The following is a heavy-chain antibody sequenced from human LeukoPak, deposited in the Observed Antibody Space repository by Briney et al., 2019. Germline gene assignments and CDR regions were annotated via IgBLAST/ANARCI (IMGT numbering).Heavy chain of an antibody. D-gene: IGHD3-3*01. CDR3: ARVGFWSGSYTGYFDY. V-gene: IGHV4-59*12. Sequence: SETLSLTCTVSRGSIIGYYWTWIRQPPGKGLQRIRYMYYSGTTKYNPSLKSRVTTSMDTSKNQFSLKVNSVTAADTAVYYCARVGFWSGSYTGYFDYWGQGALVTVSS. CDR1: RGSIIGYY. J-gene: IGHJ4*02. CDR2: MYYSGTT.